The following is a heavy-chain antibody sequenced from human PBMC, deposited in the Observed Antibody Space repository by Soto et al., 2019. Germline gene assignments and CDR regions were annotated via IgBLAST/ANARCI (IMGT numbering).Heavy chain of an antibody. CDR2: ISAYNGNT. CDR1: GYTFTSYV. D-gene: IGHD2-8*01. CDR3: ASTPPDIVLNKEAEFDY. V-gene: IGHV1-18*01. J-gene: IGHJ4*02. Sequence: ASVKVSCKASGYTFTSYVISWVRQAPGQGLEWMGWISAYNGNTNYAQKLQGRVTMTTDTSTSTAYMELRSLRSDDTAVYYCASTPPDIVLNKEAEFDYWGQGTLVTVS.